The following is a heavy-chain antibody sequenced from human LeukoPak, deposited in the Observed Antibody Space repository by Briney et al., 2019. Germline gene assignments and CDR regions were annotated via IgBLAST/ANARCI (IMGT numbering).Heavy chain of an antibody. V-gene: IGHV1-2*02. D-gene: IGHD5-12*01. CDR1: GNHLTDFF. CDR2: INPNSGST. J-gene: IGHJ4*02. Sequence: GASVKVSFKGSGNHLTDFFMELVPPAPGQGLEWMGWINPNSGSTNYAQKFQGRVTMTRDTSISTAYMELSSLTSDDTAVYYCAGLRTCIGTTLMYWGQGTLVTVST. CDR3: AGLRTCIGTTLMY.